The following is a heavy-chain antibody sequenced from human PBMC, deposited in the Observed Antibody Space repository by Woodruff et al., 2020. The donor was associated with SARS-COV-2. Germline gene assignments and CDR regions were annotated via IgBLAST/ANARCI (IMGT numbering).Heavy chain of an antibody. CDR3: ARPLVETHSSRVGPSAFDI. V-gene: IGHV4-39*01. J-gene: IGHJ3*02. D-gene: IGHD6-13*01. Sequence: RVTISVDTSKNQFSLKLSSVTAADTAVYYCARPLVETHSSRVGPSAFDIWGQGTMVTVSS.